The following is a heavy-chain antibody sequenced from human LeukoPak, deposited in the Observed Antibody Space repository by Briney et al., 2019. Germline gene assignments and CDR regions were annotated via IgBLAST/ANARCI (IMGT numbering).Heavy chain of an antibody. CDR3: ARGHSSPVLGY. CDR2: INHSGST. V-gene: IGHV4-34*01. CDR1: GGSFSGYY. Sequence: SETLSLTCAVYGGSFSGYYWSWIRQPPGKGLEWIGEINHSGSTNYNPSLKSRVAISVDTSKNQFSLKLSSVTAADTAVYYCARGHSSPVLGYWGQGTLVTVSS. D-gene: IGHD6-19*01. J-gene: IGHJ4*02.